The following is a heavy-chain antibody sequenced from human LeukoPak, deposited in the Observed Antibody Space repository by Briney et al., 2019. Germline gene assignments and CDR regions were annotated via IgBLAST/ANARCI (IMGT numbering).Heavy chain of an antibody. CDR3: ATTSGYSHDAFDI. J-gene: IGHJ3*02. Sequence: SETLSLTCAVYGGSFSGYYWSWIRQPPGKGLEWIGEINHSGSTNYNPSLKSRVTISVDTSKNQFSLKLSSVTAADTAVYYCATTSGYSHDAFDIWGQGTMVTVSS. CDR2: INHSGST. V-gene: IGHV4-34*01. D-gene: IGHD3-3*01. CDR1: GGSFSGYY.